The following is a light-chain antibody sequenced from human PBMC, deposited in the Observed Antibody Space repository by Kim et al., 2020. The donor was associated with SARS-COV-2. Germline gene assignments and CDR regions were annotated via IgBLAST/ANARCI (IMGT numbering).Light chain of an antibody. V-gene: IGLV2-11*01. Sequence: PGQSVTISCTGTSSDVGSYNYVSWYQQHPGKAPKLIIYDVTKRPSGVPDRFSGSKAGNTASLTISGLQAEDEADYYCCSYAGSVVFGGGTQLTVL. CDR3: CSYAGSVV. CDR1: SSDVGSYNY. CDR2: DVT. J-gene: IGLJ2*01.